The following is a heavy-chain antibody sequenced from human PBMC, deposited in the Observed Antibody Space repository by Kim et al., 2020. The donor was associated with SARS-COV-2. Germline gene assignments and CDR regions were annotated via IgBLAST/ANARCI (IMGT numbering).Heavy chain of an antibody. CDR3: AKDRGRGYSGYDPYWYFDL. D-gene: IGHD5-12*01. CDR2: ISGSGGST. V-gene: IGHV3-23*01. Sequence: GGSLRLSCAASGFTFSSYAMSWVRQAPGKGLEWVSAISGSGGSTYYADSVKGRFTISRDNSKNTLYLQMNSLRAEDTAVYYCAKDRGRGYSGYDPYWYFDLWGRGTLVTVSS. J-gene: IGHJ2*01. CDR1: GFTFSSYA.